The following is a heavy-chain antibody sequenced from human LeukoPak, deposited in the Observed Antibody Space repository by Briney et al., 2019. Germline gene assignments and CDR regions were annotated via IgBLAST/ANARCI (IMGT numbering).Heavy chain of an antibody. Sequence: SETLSLTCTVSGGSISSSSYYWGWIRQPPGKRLEWIGSIYYSGSTYYNPSLKSRVTISVDTSKNQFALKLSSVTAADTAVYYCARTISSSWVDCWGQGTLVTVSS. CDR2: IYYSGST. CDR3: ARTISSSWVDC. CDR1: GGSISSSSYY. D-gene: IGHD6-13*01. J-gene: IGHJ4*02. V-gene: IGHV4-39*01.